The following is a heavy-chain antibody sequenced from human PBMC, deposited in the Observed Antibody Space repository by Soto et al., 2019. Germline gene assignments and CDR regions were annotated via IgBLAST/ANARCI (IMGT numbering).Heavy chain of an antibody. CDR2: INHSGST. CDR3: ARGRGGYYYYYYGMDV. D-gene: IGHD3-16*01. J-gene: IGHJ6*02. Sequence: WETLSLTCAVYGGSFSGYYWSWIRQPPGKGLEWIGEINHSGSTNYNPSLKSRVTISVDTSKNQFSLKLSSVTAADTAVYYCARGRGGYYYYYYGMDVWGQGTTVTVSS. CDR1: GGSFSGYY. V-gene: IGHV4-34*01.